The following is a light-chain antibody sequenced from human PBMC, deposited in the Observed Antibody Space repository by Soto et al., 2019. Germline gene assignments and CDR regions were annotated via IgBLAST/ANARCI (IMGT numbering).Light chain of an antibody. CDR1: QSISTE. Sequence: EIVMTQSPATLSVSPGERATLSCRASQSISTELAWYQQKPGHPPRLLIYSASTRATGVPARFTGSGSGSEFNLTISGLQSEDFAVYYCQQGHNWPLTFGQETRLEI. CDR2: SAS. V-gene: IGKV3-15*01. CDR3: QQGHNWPLT. J-gene: IGKJ2*01.